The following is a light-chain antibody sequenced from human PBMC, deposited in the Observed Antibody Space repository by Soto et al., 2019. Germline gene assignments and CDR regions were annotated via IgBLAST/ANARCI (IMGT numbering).Light chain of an antibody. J-gene: IGKJ5*01. CDR1: QGIGST. CDR2: GAS. V-gene: IGKV3-15*01. Sequence: EIVLTQSPAALSVSPGERVTLSCRASQGIGSTLAWYQQKPGQTPGLLIYGASTRATGIPARFSGSGSGTEFTLTISRLEPEDFAVYYCQQYGSSPITFGQGTRLEIK. CDR3: QQYGSSPIT.